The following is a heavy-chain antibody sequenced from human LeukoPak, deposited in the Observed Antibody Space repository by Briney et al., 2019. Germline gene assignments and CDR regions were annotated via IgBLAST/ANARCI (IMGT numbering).Heavy chain of an antibody. CDR3: AKECSDGCYANFDY. Sequence: GGSLRLSCAASGFTFSHYAMTWVRQAPGKGLEWVSTLSGSDDRTYYADSVKGRFTISRDNSKNTLYLQMNSLRVEDTAVYYCAKECSDGCYANFDYWGQGTLVTVSS. CDR1: GFTFSHYA. J-gene: IGHJ4*02. CDR2: LSGSDDRT. D-gene: IGHD2-2*01. V-gene: IGHV3-23*01.